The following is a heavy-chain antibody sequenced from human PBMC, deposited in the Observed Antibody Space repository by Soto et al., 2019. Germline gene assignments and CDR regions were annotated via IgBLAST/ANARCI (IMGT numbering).Heavy chain of an antibody. CDR1: GFTLSSYA. V-gene: IGHV3-23*01. J-gene: IGHJ6*02. D-gene: IGHD3-3*01. Sequence: CAASGFTLSSYAMSWFRQAPGKGLEWVSAISGSGGSTYYADSVKGRFTISRDNSKNTLYLQMNSLRAEDTAVYYCAKDFTGGDFWSGYYTPYYYYYGMDVWGQGTTVTVSS. CDR3: AKDFTGGDFWSGYYTPYYYYYGMDV. CDR2: ISGSGGST.